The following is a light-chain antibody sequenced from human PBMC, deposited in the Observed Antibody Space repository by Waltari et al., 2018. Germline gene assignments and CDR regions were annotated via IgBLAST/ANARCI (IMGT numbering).Light chain of an antibody. V-gene: IGKV3-15*01. J-gene: IGKJ2*01. Sequence: DTVMTQSPATLSVSPGERATLSCRASRNIASNLAWYQQKPGQAPRLLIYDASTRATGIPVRFSGSRSGTEFTLTISSLQSEDFAVYYCQQYNNWPPYTFGQGTKLEI. CDR1: RNIASN. CDR3: QQYNNWPPYT. CDR2: DAS.